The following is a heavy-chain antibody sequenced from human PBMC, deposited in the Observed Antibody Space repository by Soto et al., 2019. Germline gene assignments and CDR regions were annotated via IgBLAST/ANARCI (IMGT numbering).Heavy chain of an antibody. Sequence: SQTPSLTCDISGDSVSSNSAGWNWIRQTPSRGLEWLGRTYYKSKWYYTYAASVKSRITVSPDTSKNQFSLQLTSVTPEDTAVYYCARGSWDDVSGHYYMDVWDKGTTVTVS. CDR3: ARGSWDDVSGHYYMDV. CDR2: TYYKSKWYY. J-gene: IGHJ6*03. V-gene: IGHV6-1*01. CDR1: GDSVSSNSAG. D-gene: IGHD1-1*01.